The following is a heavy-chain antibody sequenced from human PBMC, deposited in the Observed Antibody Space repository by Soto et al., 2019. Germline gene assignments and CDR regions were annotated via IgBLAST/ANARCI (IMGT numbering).Heavy chain of an antibody. V-gene: IGHV3-21*01. CDR3: ATATCCGRFCAGQCWGMDV. D-gene: IGHD2-21*01. CDR2: ISNSGSAL. J-gene: IGHJ6*02. CDR1: GFTFSNHA. Sequence: EVHLEESGGGLVKPGGSLRLSCAASGFTFSNHAMNWVRQAPGKGLEWVASISNSGSALYYADSMKGRFTISRDNAKNALLLQVNSFVGEDTAVYYCATATCCGRFCAGQCWGMDVWGQGTTVTVSS.